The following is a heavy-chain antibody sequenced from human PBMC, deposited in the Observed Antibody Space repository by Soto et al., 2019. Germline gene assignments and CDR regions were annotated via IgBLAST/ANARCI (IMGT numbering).Heavy chain of an antibody. CDR2: ISGSGGST. D-gene: IGHD1-26*01. V-gene: IGHV3-23*01. CDR3: AKDLGGSYEPGGFDY. J-gene: IGHJ4*02. Sequence: EVQLLESGGGLVQPGGSLRLSCAASGFTFSSYAMSWVRQAQGKGLEWVSAISGSGGSTYYADSVKGRFTISRDNTKNALYLQMNSLRAEDTAVYYCAKDLGGSYEPGGFDYWGQGTLVTVSS. CDR1: GFTFSSYA.